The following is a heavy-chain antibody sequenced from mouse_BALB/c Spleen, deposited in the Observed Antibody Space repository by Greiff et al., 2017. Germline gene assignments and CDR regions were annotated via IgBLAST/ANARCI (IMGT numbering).Heavy chain of an antibody. CDR3: ARDMGWYGNYDY. V-gene: IGHV7-3*02. CDR1: GFTFTDYY. D-gene: IGHD2-10*02. Sequence: EVKLVESGGGLVQPGGSLRLSCATSGFTFTDYYMSWVRQPPGKALEWLGFIRNKANGYTTEYSASVKGRFTISRDNSQSILYLQMNTLRAEDSATYYCARDMGWYGNYDYWGQGTTLTVSS. J-gene: IGHJ2*01. CDR2: IRNKANGYTT.